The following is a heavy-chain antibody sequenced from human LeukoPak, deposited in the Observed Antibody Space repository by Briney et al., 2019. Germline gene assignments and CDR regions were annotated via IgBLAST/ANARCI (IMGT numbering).Heavy chain of an antibody. Sequence: GGSLRLSCAASGFTFSSYGMHWVRQAPGKGLEWVGVISYDGSNKYYADSVKGRFTIYRDNSKNTLYLQMNSLRAEDTAVYYCANALLYYYGSGSYFRVDAFDIWGQGTMVTVSS. V-gene: IGHV3-30*18. J-gene: IGHJ3*02. CDR2: ISYDGSNK. CDR3: ANALLYYYGSGSYFRVDAFDI. D-gene: IGHD3-10*01. CDR1: GFTFSSYG.